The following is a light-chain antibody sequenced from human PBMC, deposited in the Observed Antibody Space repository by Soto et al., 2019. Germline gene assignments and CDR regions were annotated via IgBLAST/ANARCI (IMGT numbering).Light chain of an antibody. CDR2: QVT. CDR3: MSYAGGNRFV. J-gene: IGLJ1*01. Sequence: SLPTQPPSPSGSPGQSVPISCAGTINYVGGYNYVSWYQQHPGKVPQLMIYQVTKRPSGVPDRFSASKSDTTASLTISGLQAEDEGDYYCMSYAGGNRFVFGTGTKVTVL. CDR1: INYVGGYNY. V-gene: IGLV2-8*01.